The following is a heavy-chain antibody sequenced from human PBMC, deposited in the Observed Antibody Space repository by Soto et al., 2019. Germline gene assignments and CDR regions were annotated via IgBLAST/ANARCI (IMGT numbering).Heavy chain of an antibody. V-gene: IGHV1-8*01. J-gene: IGHJ4*02. CDR3: ARGELLWFGELLR. CDR1: GYTFTSYE. D-gene: IGHD3-10*01. CDR2: MNPNSGDT. Sequence: QVQLVQSGAEVKKPGASVKVSCKASGYTFTSYEINWVRQATGQGLEWMGWMNPNSGDTGYAQKFQGRVTMTRNTSISTAFMELSSLRSEDTAVYYCARGELLWFGELLRWGQGTLVTVSS.